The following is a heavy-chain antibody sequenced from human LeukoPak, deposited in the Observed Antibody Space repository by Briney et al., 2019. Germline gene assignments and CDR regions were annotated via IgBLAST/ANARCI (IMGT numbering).Heavy chain of an antibody. CDR2: ISGSGGST. CDR3: AKAEWELLLLNY. CDR1: GFTFSSYA. D-gene: IGHD1-26*01. Sequence: GGSLRLSCAASGFTFSSYAMSWVRQAPGKGLEWVSAISGSGGSTYYADSVKGRFTISKDNSKNTLYLQMNSLRAEDTAVYYCAKAEWELLLLNYWGQGTLVTVSS. V-gene: IGHV3-23*01. J-gene: IGHJ4*02.